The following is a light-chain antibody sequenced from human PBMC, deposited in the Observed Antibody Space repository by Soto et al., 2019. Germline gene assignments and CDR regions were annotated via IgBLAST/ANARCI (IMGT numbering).Light chain of an antibody. CDR1: SSDVGGYNY. CDR3: SSYAGSNNLV. V-gene: IGLV2-8*01. CDR2: EVS. Sequence: QPVLTQPPSASGSPGQSVTFSCTGTSSDVGGYNYVSWYQQHPGKAPKLMIYEVSKRPSGVPDRFSGSKSGNTASLTVSGLQAEDEADYYCSSYAGSNNLVFGGGTKVTVL. J-gene: IGLJ2*01.